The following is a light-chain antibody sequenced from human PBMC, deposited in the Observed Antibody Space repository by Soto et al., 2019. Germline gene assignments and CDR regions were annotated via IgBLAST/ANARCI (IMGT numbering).Light chain of an antibody. CDR1: QSISSY. CDR2: AAS. CDR3: QQSYSTPPT. J-gene: IGKJ2*01. V-gene: IGKV1-39*01. Sequence: DIQMTQSPSSLSASIGVRVTITCRVSQSISSYLNWYQQKPGKAPKLLIYAASSLQSGVPSRFSGSGSGTDFTLTISSLQPEDFATYYCQQSYSTPPTFGQGTKLEIK.